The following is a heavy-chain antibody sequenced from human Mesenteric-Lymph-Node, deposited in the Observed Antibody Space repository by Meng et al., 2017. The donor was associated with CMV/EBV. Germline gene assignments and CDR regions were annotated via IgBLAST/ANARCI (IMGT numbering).Heavy chain of an antibody. CDR2: ISGSGGST. CDR1: GFTFSSYV. J-gene: IGHJ6*02. Sequence: GESLKISCAASGFTFSSYVISWVRQAPGKGLEWVSAISGSGGSTYYADSVKGRFTISRDNSKNTLYLQMNSLRAEDTAVYYCAKDQAPLPLGYSYGGVYYNYGMDVWGQGTTVTVSS. D-gene: IGHD5-18*01. V-gene: IGHV3-23*01. CDR3: AKDQAPLPLGYSYGGVYYNYGMDV.